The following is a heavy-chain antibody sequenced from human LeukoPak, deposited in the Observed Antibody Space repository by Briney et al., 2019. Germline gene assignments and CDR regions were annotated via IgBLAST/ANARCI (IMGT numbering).Heavy chain of an antibody. CDR2: ISGSGGSS. V-gene: IGHV3-23*01. Sequence: GGSLRLSCAASGLTFSSHAMSWVRQAPGKGLEWVSTISGSGGSSYCADSVKGRFTISRDNSKNTQYLQMNSLRAEDTAVYYCALSGYGERDHWGQGSLVTVSS. CDR1: GLTFSSHA. J-gene: IGHJ4*02. D-gene: IGHD5-12*01. CDR3: ALSGYGERDH.